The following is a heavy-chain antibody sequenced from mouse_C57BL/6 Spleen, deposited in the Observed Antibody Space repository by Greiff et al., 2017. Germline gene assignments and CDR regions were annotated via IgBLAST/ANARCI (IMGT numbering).Heavy chain of an antibody. CDR1: GYAFSSYW. CDR2: IYPGDGDT. Sequence: ESGAELVKPGASVKISCKASGYAFSSYWMNWVKQRPGKGLEWIGQIYPGDGDTNYNGKFKGKATLTADKSSSTAYMQLSSLTSEDSAVYFCARNPVCPGGYAMDYWGQGTSVTVSS. CDR3: ARNPVCPGGYAMDY. V-gene: IGHV1-80*01. J-gene: IGHJ4*01.